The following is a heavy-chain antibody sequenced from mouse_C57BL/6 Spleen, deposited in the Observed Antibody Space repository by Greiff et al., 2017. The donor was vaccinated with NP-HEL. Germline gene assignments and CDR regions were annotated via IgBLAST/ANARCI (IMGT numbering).Heavy chain of an antibody. CDR2: IKPGSGGT. J-gene: IGHJ4*01. Sequence: VQLQQSGAELVRPGTSVKVPCKASGYAFTNYVIDWIRQRPGQGLEWIGVIKPGSGGTIFNEKFKGKTTLTAERSSSTAYMQLSSLTSEDSAVYVCARSDNDFYAMDFWGQGTSVNVAS. V-gene: IGHV1-54*01. CDR3: ARSDNDFYAMDF. CDR1: GYAFTNYV. D-gene: IGHD2-4*01.